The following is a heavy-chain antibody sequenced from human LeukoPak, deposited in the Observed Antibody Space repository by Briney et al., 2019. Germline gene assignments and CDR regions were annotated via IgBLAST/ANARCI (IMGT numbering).Heavy chain of an antibody. J-gene: IGHJ4*02. CDR3: ARAGGSGSYYIPYFDY. CDR2: ISSSGSTI. D-gene: IGHD3-10*01. CDR1: GFTFSIYE. V-gene: IGHV3-48*03. Sequence: GGSLRLSCAASGFTFSIYEMNWVRQAPGKGLEWVSYISSSGSTIYYADSVKGRFTISRDNAKNSLYLQMNSLRAEDTAVYYCARAGGSGSYYIPYFDYWGQGTLVTVSS.